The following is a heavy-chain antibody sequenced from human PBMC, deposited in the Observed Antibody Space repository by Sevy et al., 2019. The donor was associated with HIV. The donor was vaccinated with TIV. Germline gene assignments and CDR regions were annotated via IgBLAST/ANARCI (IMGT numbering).Heavy chain of an antibody. CDR2: ISTYNGNT. D-gene: IGHD3-22*01. V-gene: IGHV1-18*01. Sequence: ASVKVSCKASGYTFTSYGISWVRQAPGQGLEWMEWISTYNGNTNYAQKLQGRVTMTTDTSTSTAYMELRSLRSDDAAVYYCSRGNRKYYDSSGYYGLDYWGQGTLVTVSS. CDR3: SRGNRKYYDSSGYYGLDY. CDR1: GYTFTSYG. J-gene: IGHJ4*02.